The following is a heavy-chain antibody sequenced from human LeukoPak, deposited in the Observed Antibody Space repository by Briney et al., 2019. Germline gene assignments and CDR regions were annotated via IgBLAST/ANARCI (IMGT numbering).Heavy chain of an antibody. V-gene: IGHV3-11*04. J-gene: IGHJ4*02. CDR3: ARVRIPTVTTGVHYFDY. CDR1: GFTFSDYY. CDR2: ISSSGSTI. D-gene: IGHD4-17*01. Sequence: TGGSLRLSCAASGFTFSDYYMSWIRQAPGKGLEWVSYISSSGSTIYYAGSVKGRFTIPRDNAKNSLYLQMNSLRAEDTAVYYCARVRIPTVTTGVHYFDYWGQGTLVTVSS.